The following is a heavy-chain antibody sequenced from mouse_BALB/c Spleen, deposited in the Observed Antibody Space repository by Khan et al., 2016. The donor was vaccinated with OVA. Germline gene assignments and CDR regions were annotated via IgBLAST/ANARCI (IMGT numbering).Heavy chain of an antibody. CDR1: GFTFSTYA. D-gene: IGHD1-1*01. J-gene: IGHJ3*01. CDR2: INTGGDYI. Sequence: EVELVGSGGDLVKPGGSLKLSCAASGFTFSTYAMSWVRQTPDKRLEWVATINTGGDYIYYPDSVKGRFTISRDNAKNTLYLHMSSLRSEDTAMYFCAKHNYGPFAYWGQGTLVTVSA. V-gene: IGHV5-6*01. CDR3: AKHNYGPFAY.